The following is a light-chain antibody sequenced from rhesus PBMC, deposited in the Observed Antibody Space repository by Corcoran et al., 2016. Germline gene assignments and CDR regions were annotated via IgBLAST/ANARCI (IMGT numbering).Light chain of an antibody. CDR3: QQYDTLPDN. J-gene: IGKJ2*01. V-gene: IGKV1-25*01. CDR2: YAT. CDR1: QAISSF. Sequence: DIQMTQSPSSVSASVGDRVTITCRASQAISSFLAWYQQKPGEAPRLLIYYATTLHKGVPSRFSGSGYWTDFTLTIRSLQPKDFATYYCQQYDTLPDNFGQGTKVEIK.